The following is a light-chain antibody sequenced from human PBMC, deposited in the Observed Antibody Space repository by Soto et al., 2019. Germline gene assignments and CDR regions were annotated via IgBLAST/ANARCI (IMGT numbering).Light chain of an antibody. J-gene: IGLJ1*01. CDR1: SSDVGGYNY. V-gene: IGLV2-8*01. CDR3: TSYAGGNNV. Sequence: QSALTQPPSASGSPGQSVTIACTGTSSDVGGYNYVSWYQQHPGKVPKLMVYEVNKRPPGVPDRFSGSKSGNTASLTVSGLQAEDDADYYCTSYAGGNNVFGTGTKVTVL. CDR2: EVN.